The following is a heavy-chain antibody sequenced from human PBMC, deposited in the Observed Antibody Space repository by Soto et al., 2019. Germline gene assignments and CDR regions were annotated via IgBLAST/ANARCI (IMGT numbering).Heavy chain of an antibody. D-gene: IGHD2-15*01. V-gene: IGHV3-7*01. J-gene: IGHJ3*02. Sequence: GGSLRLSCAASGFTFSSYWMSWVRQAPGKGLEWVANIKQDGSEKYYVDSVKGRFTISRDNAKNSLYLQMNSLRAEDTAVYYCARARYCSGVSCYVTRAFDIWGQGTMVTVSS. CDR2: IKQDGSEK. CDR3: ARARYCSGVSCYVTRAFDI. CDR1: GFTFSSYW.